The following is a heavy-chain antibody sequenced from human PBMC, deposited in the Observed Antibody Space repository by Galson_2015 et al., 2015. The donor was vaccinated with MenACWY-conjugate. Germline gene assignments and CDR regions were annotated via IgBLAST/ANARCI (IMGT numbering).Heavy chain of an antibody. CDR3: ACGGLERHLGHWYFDL. Sequence: SLRLSCAASGFTFSSYSMNWVRQAPGKGLEWVSCISSSSRYIYYADSVKGRFTISRDNAKSSLYLQMKSLRAEDTAVYYCACGGLERHLGHWYFDLWGRGTLVTVSS. D-gene: IGHD2-21*01. CDR1: GFTFSSYS. V-gene: IGHV3-21*01. CDR2: ISSSSRYI. J-gene: IGHJ2*01.